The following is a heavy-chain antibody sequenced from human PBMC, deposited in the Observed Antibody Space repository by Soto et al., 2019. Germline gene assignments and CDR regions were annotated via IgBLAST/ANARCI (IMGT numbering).Heavy chain of an antibody. CDR2: INPSGGST. J-gene: IGHJ4*02. Sequence: ASVKVSCKASGYTFTSYYMHWVRQAPGQGLEWMGIINPSGGSTSYAQKFQGRVTMTRDTSKNQFSLKLSSVTAADTAVYYCARHPNSNVLRYFDWLLTFDYWGQGTLVTVSS. CDR1: GYTFTSYY. CDR3: ARHPNSNVLRYFDWLLTFDY. D-gene: IGHD3-9*01. V-gene: IGHV1-46*01.